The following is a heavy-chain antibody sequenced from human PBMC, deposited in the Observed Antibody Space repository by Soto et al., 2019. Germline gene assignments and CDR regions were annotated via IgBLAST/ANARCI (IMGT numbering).Heavy chain of an antibody. Sequence: QVQLQESGPGLVKPSETLSLTYTVSGGSISSYYWSWVRQPPGKGLEWIGYIDYSGSTNYNPSLKRRVTISVDTSKNQSSLKVSSVPAADTAVYYCASAGYSSSWYPYYYYGMDVWGQGTTVTVSS. CDR1: GGSISSYY. CDR3: ASAGYSSSWYPYYYYGMDV. D-gene: IGHD6-13*01. V-gene: IGHV4-59*01. J-gene: IGHJ6*02. CDR2: IDYSGST.